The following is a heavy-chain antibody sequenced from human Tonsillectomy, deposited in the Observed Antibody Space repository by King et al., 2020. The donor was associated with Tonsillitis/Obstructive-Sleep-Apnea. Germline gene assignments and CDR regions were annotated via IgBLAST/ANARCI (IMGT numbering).Heavy chain of an antibody. CDR3: VVTFEQPQGYFDY. D-gene: IGHD3-16*01. J-gene: IGHJ4*02. V-gene: IGHV1-18*01. CDR2: ISAYKGNT. Sequence: VQLVQSGAEVKKPGASVKVSCKASGYTFTSYNLTWVRQAPGQGLEWMGWISAYKGNTNYAQKLQGRVTMTTDTSTNTGYMELKSLGSDDTAVYYFVVTFEQPQGYFDYWGQGTLVTVSS. CDR1: GYTFTSYN.